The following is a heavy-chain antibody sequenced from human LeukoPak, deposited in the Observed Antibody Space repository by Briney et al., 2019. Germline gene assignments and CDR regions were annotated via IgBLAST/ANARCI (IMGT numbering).Heavy chain of an antibody. CDR3: ARDVHGDCGSGWFDP. CDR2: IMPLFGTA. J-gene: IGHJ5*02. D-gene: IGHD2-21*02. Sequence: SVKVSCKASGYTFTGYYMHWVRQAPGQGLEWLGGIMPLFGTAGYAQKFQGRVTITKDESTRTVYLELTSLTSDDTAVYYCARDVHGDCGSGWFDPWGQGTLVSVSS. V-gene: IGHV1-69*05. CDR1: GYTFTGYY.